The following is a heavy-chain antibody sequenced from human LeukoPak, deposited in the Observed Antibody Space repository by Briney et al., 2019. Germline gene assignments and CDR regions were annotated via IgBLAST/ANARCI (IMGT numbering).Heavy chain of an antibody. Sequence: PSETLSLTCTVSVGSISSGCDYWSWIRQHPGKGLEWIGYIYYSGSTYYNPSLKSRVTISVDTSKNQFSLKLSSVTAADTAVYYCARGSSSSARSFDYWGQGTLVTVSS. CDR3: ARGSSSSARSFDY. CDR2: IYYSGST. CDR1: VGSISSGCDY. V-gene: IGHV4-31*03. J-gene: IGHJ4*02. D-gene: IGHD6-6*01.